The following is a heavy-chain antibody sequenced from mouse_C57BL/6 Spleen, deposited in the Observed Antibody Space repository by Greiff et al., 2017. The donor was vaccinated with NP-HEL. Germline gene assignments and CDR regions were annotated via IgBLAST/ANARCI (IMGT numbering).Heavy chain of an antibody. CDR1: GYTFTSYW. CDR3: AEGTRGDYFDY. J-gene: IGHJ2*01. V-gene: IGHV1-64*01. Sequence: QVQLQQSGAELVKPGASVKLSCKASGYTFTSYWMHWVKQRPGQGLEWIGMIHPNSGSTNYNEKFKSKATLTVDKSSSTAYMQLSSLTSEDSAVYYCAEGTRGDYFDYWGQGTTLTVSS. CDR2: IHPNSGST. D-gene: IGHD3-3*01.